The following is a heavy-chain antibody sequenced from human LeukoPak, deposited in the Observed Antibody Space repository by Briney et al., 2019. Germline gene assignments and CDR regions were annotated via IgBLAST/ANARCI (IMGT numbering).Heavy chain of an antibody. Sequence: SETLSLTCAVYGGSFSGYYWSWIRQPPGKGLEWIGYIYYSGSTNYNPSLKSRVTISVDTSKNQFSLKLSSVTAADTAVYYCARVEGYCSGGSCYGHSAFDIWGQGTMVTVSS. V-gene: IGHV4-59*01. CDR1: GGSFSGYY. J-gene: IGHJ3*02. D-gene: IGHD2-15*01. CDR3: ARVEGYCSGGSCYGHSAFDI. CDR2: IYYSGST.